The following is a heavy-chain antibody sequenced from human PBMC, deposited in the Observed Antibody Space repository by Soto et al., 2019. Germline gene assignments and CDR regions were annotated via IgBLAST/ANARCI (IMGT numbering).Heavy chain of an antibody. J-gene: IGHJ5*02. CDR1: GGSFSGYY. CDR3: ARGRHFTMIVVVTTGDNWFDP. Sequence: TSETLSLTCAVYGGSFSGYYWSWIRQPPGKGLEWIGEINHSGSTNYNPSLKSRVTISVDTSKNQFSLKLSSVTAADTAVYYCARGRHFTMIVVVTTGDNWFDPWGQGTLVTVSS. CDR2: INHSGST. V-gene: IGHV4-34*01. D-gene: IGHD3-22*01.